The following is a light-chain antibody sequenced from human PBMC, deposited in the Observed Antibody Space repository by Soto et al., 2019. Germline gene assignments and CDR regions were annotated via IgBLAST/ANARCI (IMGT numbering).Light chain of an antibody. J-gene: IGKJ2*01. CDR2: AAS. V-gene: IGKV1-39*01. Sequence: DIQMTQSPSSLSASVGDRVTITCRASQSISSYLNWYQQKPGKAPKLLIYAASSLQSGVPSRFSGSGSGTDFTLTIRSLQPEDFATYYCQQSYSTLQYTFGQGTKLEIK. CDR3: QQSYSTLQYT. CDR1: QSISSY.